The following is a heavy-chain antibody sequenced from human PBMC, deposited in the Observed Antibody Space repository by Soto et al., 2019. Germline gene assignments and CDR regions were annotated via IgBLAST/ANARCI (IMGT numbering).Heavy chain of an antibody. V-gene: IGHV4-31*03. CDR3: ARDGGSGWYDGVAFDI. Sequence: QVQLQESGPGLVKPSQTLSLTCTVSGGSISSGGYYWSWIRQHPGKGLEWIGYIYYSGSTYYNPSLKCRVTISVDTSKNQSSLKLSSVTAADTAVYYCARDGGSGWYDGVAFDIWGQGTMVTVSS. J-gene: IGHJ3*02. CDR2: IYYSGST. D-gene: IGHD6-19*01. CDR1: GGSISSGGYY.